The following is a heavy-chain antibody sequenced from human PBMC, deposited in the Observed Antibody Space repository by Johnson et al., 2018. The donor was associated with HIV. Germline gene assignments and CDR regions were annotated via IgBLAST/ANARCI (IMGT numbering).Heavy chain of an antibody. Sequence: QVQLVESGGGVVQPGRSLRLSCAASGFTFSNFALRWVRQAPGKGLEWVAIISYDGSSKYYADSVKGRFTISRDNSKNTLYVQMNSLRADDTAVYYCAREGPSERAGFDIWGQGTMVTVSS. CDR1: GFTFSNFA. CDR2: ISYDGSSK. CDR3: AREGPSERAGFDI. V-gene: IGHV3-30*04. J-gene: IGHJ3*02.